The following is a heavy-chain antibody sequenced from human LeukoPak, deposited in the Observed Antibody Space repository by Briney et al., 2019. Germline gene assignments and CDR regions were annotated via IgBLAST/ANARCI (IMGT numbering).Heavy chain of an antibody. CDR2: IIPILGIA. CDR3: AVYCSSTSCFRFDP. D-gene: IGHD2-2*01. V-gene: IGHV1-69*02. Sequence: GASAKVSCKDSGGTFSSHTISWVRQAPGQGLEWMGRIIPILGIANYAQKFQGRVTITADKSTSTAYMELSSLRSEDTAVYYCAVYCSSTSCFRFDPWGQGTLVTVSS. CDR1: GGTFSSHT. J-gene: IGHJ5*02.